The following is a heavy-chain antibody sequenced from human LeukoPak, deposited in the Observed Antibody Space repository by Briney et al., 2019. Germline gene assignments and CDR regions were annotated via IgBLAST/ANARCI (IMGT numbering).Heavy chain of an antibody. V-gene: IGHV3-7*01. CDR1: GFIFSTYY. J-gene: IGHJ4*02. CDR3: AREGYCTTATCYVGVPFDY. Sequence: GGSLRLSCAASGFIFSTYYMTWVRQAPGKGLEWVAGIKQDGSENYYVDSVKGRFTISRDNSKNSLYLQMNSLRAEDTAVYFCAREGYCTTATCYVGVPFDYWGQGTLVTVSS. D-gene: IGHD2-2*01. CDR2: IKQDGSEN.